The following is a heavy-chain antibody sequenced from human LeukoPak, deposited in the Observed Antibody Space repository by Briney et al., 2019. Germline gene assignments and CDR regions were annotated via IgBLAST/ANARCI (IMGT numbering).Heavy chain of an antibody. CDR3: ARVYSSGYYFHSYNWFDP. V-gene: IGHV1-18*01. Sequence: ASVKVSCKASGYIFTSYGISWVRQAPGQGLEWMGWISAYNGNTNYAQKLQGRVTMTTDTSTSTAYMGLRSLRSDDTAVYYCARVYSSGYYFHSYNWFDPWGQGTLVTVSS. CDR1: GYIFTSYG. J-gene: IGHJ5*02. D-gene: IGHD3-22*01. CDR2: ISAYNGNT.